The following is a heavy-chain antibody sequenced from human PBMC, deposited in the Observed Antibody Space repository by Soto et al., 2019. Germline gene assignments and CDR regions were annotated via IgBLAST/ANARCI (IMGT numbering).Heavy chain of an antibody. CDR2: IYSDGST. V-gene: IGHV3-53*02. Sequence: EVQLVETGGGLIQPGGSLRLSCAPSGFIGSSHYMTWVRQAPGKGLDWVSIIYSDGSTYYADSVKGRFTISRDNARNTLYLQMNSLRAEDTAVYFCARFDYWGQETLVTVSS. CDR1: GFIGSSHY. CDR3: ARFDY. J-gene: IGHJ4*02.